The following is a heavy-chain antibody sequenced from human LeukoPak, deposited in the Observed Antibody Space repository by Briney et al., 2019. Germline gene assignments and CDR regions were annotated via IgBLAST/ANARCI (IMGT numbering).Heavy chain of an antibody. CDR3: AKGYGDYVDAFDI. CDR2: IWYDGSNK. J-gene: IGHJ3*02. CDR1: GFTFSSYG. V-gene: IGHV3-33*06. Sequence: GGSLRLSCAASGFTFSSYGMHWVRQAPGKGLEWVAVIWYDGSNKYYADSVKGRFTISRDNSKNTLYLQMNSLRAEDTAVYYCAKGYGDYVDAFDIWGQGTMVTVSS. D-gene: IGHD4-17*01.